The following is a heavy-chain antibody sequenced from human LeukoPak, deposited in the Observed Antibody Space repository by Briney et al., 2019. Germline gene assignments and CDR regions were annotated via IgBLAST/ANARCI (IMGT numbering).Heavy chain of an antibody. J-gene: IGHJ4*02. V-gene: IGHV4-30-2*01. CDR1: GGSISSGGYS. CDR2: IYHSGST. D-gene: IGHD3-22*01. Sequence: SQTLSLTCAVSGGSISSGGYSWSWIRQPPGKGLEWIGYIYHSGSTYYNPSLKSRVTISVDRSKNQFSLKVSSVSAADTAVYYCARVVSNYYFDYWGQGTLVTVSS. CDR3: ARVVSNYYFDY.